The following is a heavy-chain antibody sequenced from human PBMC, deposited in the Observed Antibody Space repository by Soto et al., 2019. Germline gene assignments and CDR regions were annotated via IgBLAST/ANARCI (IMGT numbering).Heavy chain of an antibody. D-gene: IGHD3-3*01. CDR2: ISAYNGNT. J-gene: IGHJ4*02. CDR1: GYTFTRYG. CDR3: ARDWEDPSLRFLEWLLFDY. Sequence: ASVKVSCKASGYTFTRYGISWVRQAPGQGLEWMGWISAYNGNTNYAQKLQGRVTMTTDTSTSTAYMELRSLRSDDTAVYYCARDWEDPSLRFLEWLLFDYWGQGTLVTVSS. V-gene: IGHV1-18*01.